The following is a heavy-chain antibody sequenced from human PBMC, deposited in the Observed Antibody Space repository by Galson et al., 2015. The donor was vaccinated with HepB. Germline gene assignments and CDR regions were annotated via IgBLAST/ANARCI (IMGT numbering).Heavy chain of an antibody. J-gene: IGHJ4*02. Sequence: SLRLSCAASGFTFSNAWMSWVRQAPGKGLGWVGRIKSKTDGGTTDYAAPVKGRFSISRDDSKNTLYLQMNSLKTEDTAVYYCTTGKVGPAYFDFWGQGTLVTVSS. CDR3: TTGKVGPAYFDF. V-gene: IGHV3-15*07. CDR1: GFTFSNAW. CDR2: IKSKTDGGTT. D-gene: IGHD1-26*01.